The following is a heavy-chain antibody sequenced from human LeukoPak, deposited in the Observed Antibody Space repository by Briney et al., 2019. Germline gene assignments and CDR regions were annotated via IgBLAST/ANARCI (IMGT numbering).Heavy chain of an antibody. CDR1: GGSISSYY. CDR3: ARHHDILTGYPPELDY. CDR2: IYYSGST. J-gene: IGHJ4*02. V-gene: IGHV4-59*08. Sequence: SETLSFTCTVSGGSISSYYWSWIRQPPGKGLEWIGYIYYSGSTNCNPSLKSRVTISVDTSKNQFSLKLSSVTAADTAVYYCARHHDILTGYPPELDYWGQGTLVTVSS. D-gene: IGHD3-9*01.